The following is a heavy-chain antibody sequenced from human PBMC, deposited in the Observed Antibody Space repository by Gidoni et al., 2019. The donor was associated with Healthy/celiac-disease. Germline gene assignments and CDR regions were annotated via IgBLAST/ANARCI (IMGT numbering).Heavy chain of an antibody. CDR1: GGTFSSYA. D-gene: IGHD2-8*01. CDR3: ARAGMVYSTYYFDY. Sequence: QVQLVQSGAAVKKPGSSVKVSCKASGGTFSSYALSWVRQAPGHGLEWMGGSIPIFGTANYAQKFQGRVTITADESTSTAYMELSSLRSEDTAVYYCARAGMVYSTYYFDYWGQGTLVTVSS. V-gene: IGHV1-69*01. CDR2: SIPIFGTA. J-gene: IGHJ4*02.